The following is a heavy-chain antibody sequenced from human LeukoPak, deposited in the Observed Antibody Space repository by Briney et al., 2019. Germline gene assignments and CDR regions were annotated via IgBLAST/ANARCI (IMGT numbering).Heavy chain of an antibody. CDR1: GGSVSSDY. J-gene: IGHJ6*02. D-gene: IGHD1-14*01. V-gene: IGHV4-59*02. CDR2: IYYSGYT. CDR3: ARGISPRLFGSRDNHPRRGGLDV. Sequence: PSETLSLTCTVSGGSVSSDYWTWIRQSPGKGLEWIGYIYYSGYTKYNPSLQSRVTISLDTSGNQFSLRLTSVTAADAAAYSWARGISPRLFGSRDNHPRRGGLDVWGQGTTVTVSS.